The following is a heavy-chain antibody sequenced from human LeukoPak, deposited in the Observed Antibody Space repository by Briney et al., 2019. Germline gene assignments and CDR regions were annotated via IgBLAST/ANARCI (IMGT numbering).Heavy chain of an antibody. CDR3: AKKAFWLRIYYYYYGMDV. J-gene: IGHJ6*02. D-gene: IGHD5-12*01. CDR2: ISGSGGST. Sequence: PGGSLRLSCAASRFTFSSYAMSWVRQAPGKGLEWVSAISGSGGSTYYADSVKGRFTISRDNSKNTLYLQMNSLRAEDTAVYYCAKKAFWLRIYYYYYGMDVWGQGTTVTVSS. V-gene: IGHV3-23*01. CDR1: RFTFSSYA.